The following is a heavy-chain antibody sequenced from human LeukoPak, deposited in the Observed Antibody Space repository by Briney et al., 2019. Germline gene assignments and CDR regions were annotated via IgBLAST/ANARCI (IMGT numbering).Heavy chain of an antibody. D-gene: IGHD1-26*01. CDR3: ARVVGATTAFDY. CDR2: ISSSGSTI. Sequence: GGSLRLSCAASGFTFSSYEMNWVRQAPGKELEWVSYISSSGSTIYYADSVKGRFTISRDNAKNSLYLQMNSLRAEDTAVYYCARVVGATTAFDYWGQGTLVTASS. V-gene: IGHV3-48*03. J-gene: IGHJ4*02. CDR1: GFTFSSYE.